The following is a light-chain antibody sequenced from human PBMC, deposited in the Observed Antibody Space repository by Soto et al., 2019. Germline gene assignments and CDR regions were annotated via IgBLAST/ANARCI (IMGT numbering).Light chain of an antibody. V-gene: IGKV3-11*01. J-gene: IGKJ5*01. Sequence: EIVLTQSPGTLSLSPVERATLSCSASQSVSVNSLAWYQQKGGQAPRLLIYDASDRAPGIPARFSGSGSATDFTLTINNLEPEDFAVYYCQQRSNWPPSITFGQGTRLEIK. CDR2: DAS. CDR3: QQRSNWPPSIT. CDR1: QSVSVNS.